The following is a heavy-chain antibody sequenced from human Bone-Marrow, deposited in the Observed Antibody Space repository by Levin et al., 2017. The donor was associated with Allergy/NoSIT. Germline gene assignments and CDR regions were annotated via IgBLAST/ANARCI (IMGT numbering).Heavy chain of an antibody. J-gene: IGHJ4*02. Sequence: RSSETLSLTCSVSGSSITTGIYYWSWIRQHPDKGLEWIGSVHYSGSTFYNPSLKSRLSVSVDTSKNQFSLNLKFVTAADTAVYYCARGPAYEYGDYEGFAYWGQGTLVSVSS. D-gene: IGHD4-17*01. CDR1: GSSITTGIYY. CDR3: ARGPAYEYGDYEGFAY. CDR2: VHYSGST. V-gene: IGHV4-31*03.